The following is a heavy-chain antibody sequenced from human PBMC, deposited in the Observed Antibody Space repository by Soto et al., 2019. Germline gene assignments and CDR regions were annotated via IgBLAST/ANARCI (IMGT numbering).Heavy chain of an antibody. J-gene: IGHJ5*01. D-gene: IGHD5-18*01. CDR1: GSSVTNGYYY. Sequence: XETLCLTGTVSGSSVTNGYYYWSWIRQPPGKALEWIGYIYYSGNTNYSPSLKSRVAISLDTSHNQFSLNLSSVTAADTAVYFCARIPVDTYMTYWFDTWSQGTLVTVS. CDR2: IYYSGNT. V-gene: IGHV4-61*01. CDR3: ARIPVDTYMTYWFDT.